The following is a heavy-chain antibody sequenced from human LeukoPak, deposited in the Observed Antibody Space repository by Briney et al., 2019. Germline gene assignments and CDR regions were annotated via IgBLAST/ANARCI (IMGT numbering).Heavy chain of an antibody. D-gene: IGHD3-22*01. CDR2: ISWNSGSI. J-gene: IGHJ4*02. CDR1: GFTFDDYA. V-gene: IGHV3-9*03. CDR3: AKGGTPYYYDSSGYWYFDY. Sequence: GGSLRLSCAASGFTFDDYAMHWVRQAPGKGLEWVSGISWNSGSIGYADSVKGRFTISRDNAKNSLYLQMNSLRAEDMALYYCAKGGTPYYYDSSGYWYFDYWGQGTLVTVSS.